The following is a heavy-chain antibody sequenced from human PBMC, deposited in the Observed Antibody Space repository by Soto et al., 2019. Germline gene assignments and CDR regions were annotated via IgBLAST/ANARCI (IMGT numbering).Heavy chain of an antibody. Sequence: QVQLQESGPGLVKPSQTLSLTCTVSGGSISSGDYYWSWIRQPPGKGLEWIGYIYYSGSTYYNPSLKSRVTISVDTSKNQFSLKLSSADTAVYYCARDNILGILYGGMDVW. CDR1: GGSISSGDYY. CDR3: ARDNILGILYGGMDV. J-gene: IGHJ6*01. V-gene: IGHV4-30-4*01. CDR2: IYYSGST. D-gene: IGHD3-3*01.